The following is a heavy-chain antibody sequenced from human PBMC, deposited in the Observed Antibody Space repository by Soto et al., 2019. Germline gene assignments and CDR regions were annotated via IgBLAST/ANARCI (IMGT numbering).Heavy chain of an antibody. J-gene: IGHJ4*02. D-gene: IGHD2-15*01. Sequence: GGSLRLSCAASGFTFSSYGMHWVRQAPGKGLEWVAVIWYDGSNKYYADSVKGRFTISRDNSKNTLYLQMNSLRAEDTAVYYCARDADLHGGFDYWGQGTLVTVSS. V-gene: IGHV3-33*01. CDR3: ARDADLHGGFDY. CDR1: GFTFSSYG. CDR2: IWYDGSNK.